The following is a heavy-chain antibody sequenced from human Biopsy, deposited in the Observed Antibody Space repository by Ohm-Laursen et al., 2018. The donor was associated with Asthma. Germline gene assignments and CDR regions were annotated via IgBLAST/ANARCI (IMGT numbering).Heavy chain of an antibody. J-gene: IGHJ4*02. CDR1: GFAVGRDY. CDR2: IYSGGTS. D-gene: IGHD6-19*01. Sequence: SLRLSCAASGFAVGRDYMFWVRQAPGKGLEWVSVIYSGGTSHTADSVRGRFTISRDFYKNTLYLQMDSLRAEDTAVYYCAREDSSGWSHYYFDYWGQGTLVTVSS. V-gene: IGHV3-53*01. CDR3: AREDSSGWSHYYFDY.